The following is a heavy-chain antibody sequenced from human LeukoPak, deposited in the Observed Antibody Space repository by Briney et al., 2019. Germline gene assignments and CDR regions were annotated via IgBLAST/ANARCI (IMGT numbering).Heavy chain of an antibody. CDR2: ISWHGGST. V-gene: IGHV3-43D*03. D-gene: IGHD6-19*01. CDR3: AKAGGVAVAAFFDN. J-gene: IGHJ4*02. Sequence: GGSLRLSCTASGFTFDDYAMNWVRQAPGKGLEWVSLISWHGGSTYYADSVKGRFTISRDNSKNSLYLQMKSLRAEDTALYYCAKAGGVAVAAFFDNWGQGTLVTVSS. CDR1: GFTFDDYA.